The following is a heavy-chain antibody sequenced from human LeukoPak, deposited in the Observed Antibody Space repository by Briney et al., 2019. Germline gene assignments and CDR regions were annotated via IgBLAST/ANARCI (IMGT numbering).Heavy chain of an antibody. CDR3: TTDPASYYDSSGYYSVSY. CDR1: GFTFSNAW. D-gene: IGHD3-22*01. V-gene: IGHV3-15*01. Sequence: PGGSLRLSCAASGFTFSNAWMSCVRQAPGKGLEWVGRIKRKTDGGTTGYAAPVKGRFTISRDDSKNTLYLQMNSLKTEDTAVYYCTTDPASYYDSSGYYSVSYWGQGTLVTVSS. J-gene: IGHJ4*02. CDR2: IKRKTDGGTT.